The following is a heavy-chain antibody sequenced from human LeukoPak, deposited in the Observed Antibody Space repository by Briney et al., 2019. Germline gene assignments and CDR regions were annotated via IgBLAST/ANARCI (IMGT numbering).Heavy chain of an antibody. CDR3: ATTRLVPLYYYGMDV. V-gene: IGHV1-24*01. CDR1: GYSLTELS. CDR2: IGPGDGET. D-gene: IGHD3-9*01. J-gene: IGHJ6*02. Sequence: GASVKVSCKVSGYSLTELSIHWVRQAPGKGLEWMGCIGPGDGETNYAQKFQGRVTMTEDTSTDTAYMELSSLRSDDPAVYYCATTRLVPLYYYGMDVWGQGTTVAVSS.